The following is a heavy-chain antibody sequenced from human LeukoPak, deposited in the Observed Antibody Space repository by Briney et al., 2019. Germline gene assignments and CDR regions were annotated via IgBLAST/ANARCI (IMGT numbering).Heavy chain of an antibody. CDR2: IYSGGST. CDR1: GFTFSSNY. J-gene: IGHJ4*02. D-gene: IGHD3-16*01. CDR3: ARGGSYDYVWGSYDY. V-gene: IGHV3-66*02. Sequence: GGSLRLSCAASGFTFSSNYMSWVRQAPGKGLEWVSVIYSGGSTYHADSVTGRFTISRDNSKNTLYLQMNSLRAEDTAVYYCARGGSYDYVWGSYDYWGQGTLVTVSS.